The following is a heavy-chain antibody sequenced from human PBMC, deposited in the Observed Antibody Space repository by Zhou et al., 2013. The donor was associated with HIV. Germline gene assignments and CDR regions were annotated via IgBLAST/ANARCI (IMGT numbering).Heavy chain of an antibody. CDR3: ARGMDQRWLDDAFDI. CDR2: IIPILGIA. Sequence: QVQLVQSGAEVKKPGSSVKVSCKASGGTFSSYAISWVRQAPGQGLEWMGRIIPILGIANYAQKFQGRVTITADKSTSTAYMELSSLRSEDTAVYYCARGMDQRWLDDAFDIWGQGTMVTVSS. D-gene: IGHD6-19*01. CDR1: GGTFSSYA. V-gene: IGHV1-69*04. J-gene: IGHJ3*02.